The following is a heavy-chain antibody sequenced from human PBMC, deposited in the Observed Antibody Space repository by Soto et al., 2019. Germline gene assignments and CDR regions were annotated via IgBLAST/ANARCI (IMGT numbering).Heavy chain of an antibody. V-gene: IGHV1-2*02. CDR2: INPNSGGT. J-gene: IGHJ4*02. CDR3: AGTRSTVVVVVAAHGGFDY. D-gene: IGHD2-15*01. Sequence: ASVKVSCKASGYTFTGYYMHWVRQAPGQGLEWMGWINPNSGGTNYAQKFQGRVTMTRDTSISTAYMELSRLRSDDTAVYYCAGTRSTVVVVVAAHGGFDYWGQGTLVTVSS. CDR1: GYTFTGYY.